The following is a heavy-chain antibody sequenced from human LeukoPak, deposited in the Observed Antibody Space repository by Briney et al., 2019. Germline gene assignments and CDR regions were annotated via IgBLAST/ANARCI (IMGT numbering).Heavy chain of an antibody. CDR3: AGTFAVTLDNAFVI. CDR2: IIPIFGTA. CDR1: GGTFSSYA. J-gene: IGHJ3*02. Sequence: GASVKVSCKASGGTFSSYAISLVRKAPGQGLEWMGGIIPIFGTANYAQKFQGRVTITADESTSTAYMELSSLRSEDTAVYYCAGTFAVTLDNAFVIWGQGTMVTVSS. D-gene: IGHD2/OR15-2a*01. V-gene: IGHV1-69*13.